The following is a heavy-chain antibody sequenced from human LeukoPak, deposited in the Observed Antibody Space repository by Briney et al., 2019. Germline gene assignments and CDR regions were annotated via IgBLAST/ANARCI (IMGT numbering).Heavy chain of an antibody. J-gene: IGHJ6*02. CDR3: ARDRPADNYYYYGMDV. CDR1: GCSISSYY. Sequence: SETLSLTCTVSGCSISSYYWSWIRQPAGKGLEWIGRIYTSGSTNYNPSLKSRVTMSVDTSKNQFSLKLSSVTAADTAVYYCARDRPADNYYYYGMDVWGQGTTVTVPS. D-gene: IGHD2-2*01. V-gene: IGHV4-4*07. CDR2: IYTSGST.